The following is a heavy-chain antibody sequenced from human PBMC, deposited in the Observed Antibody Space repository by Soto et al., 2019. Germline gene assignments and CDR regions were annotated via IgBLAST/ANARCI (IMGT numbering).Heavy chain of an antibody. CDR1: GFTFSNYG. J-gene: IGHJ6*02. Sequence: GGPLRLSCAAYGFTFSNYGMHWVRQAPGKGLEWVALIWFDGSNKYYANSVKGRFTISRDNSKSTVYLQMNSLRAEDTAVYYCARDPYSIGLYGYYYYYGMDFWGQGTTVTVFS. D-gene: IGHD6-19*01. V-gene: IGHV3-33*01. CDR2: IWFDGSNK. CDR3: ARDPYSIGLYGYYYYYGMDF.